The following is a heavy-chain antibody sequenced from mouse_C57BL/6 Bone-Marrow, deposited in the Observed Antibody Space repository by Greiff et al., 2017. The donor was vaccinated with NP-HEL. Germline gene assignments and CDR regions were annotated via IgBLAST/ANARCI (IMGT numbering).Heavy chain of an antibody. V-gene: IGHV5-17*01. CDR3: ARRDYYYGSSYLGAMDY. Sequence: EVQRVESGGGLVKPGGSLKLSCAASGFTFSDYGMHWVRQAPEKGLEWVAYISSGSSTIYYADTVKGRFTISRDNAKNTLFLQMTSLRSEDTAMYYCARRDYYYGSSYLGAMDYWGQGTSVTVSS. J-gene: IGHJ4*01. CDR1: GFTFSDYG. D-gene: IGHD1-1*01. CDR2: ISSGSSTI.